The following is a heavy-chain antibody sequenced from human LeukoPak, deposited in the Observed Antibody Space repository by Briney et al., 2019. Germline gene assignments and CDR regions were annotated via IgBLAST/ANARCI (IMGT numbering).Heavy chain of an antibody. Sequence: SETLSLTCTGSGGSISSYYWSWIRQPPGKGLEWIGYIYYSGSTNYNPSLKSRVTMSVDTSKNQFSLKLSSVTAADTAVYYCARGMGGPDYWGQGTLVTVSS. CDR1: GGSISSYY. D-gene: IGHD2-15*01. J-gene: IGHJ4*02. CDR3: ARGMGGPDY. V-gene: IGHV4-59*01. CDR2: IYYSGST.